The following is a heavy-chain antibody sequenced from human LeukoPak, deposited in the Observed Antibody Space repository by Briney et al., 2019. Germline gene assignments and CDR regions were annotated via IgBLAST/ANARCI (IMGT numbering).Heavy chain of an antibody. CDR1: GFTLSTYS. J-gene: IGHJ4*02. CDR2: ISSSSSYI. D-gene: IGHD3-10*01. V-gene: IGHV3-21*01. Sequence: GGSLRLSCAASGFTLSTYSMNWVRQAPGKGLEWVSSISSSSSYIYYGDAVKGRFTISRDNAKNSLYLQMNSLRAEDTAVYYCARVWFGELFRYFAYWGQGTLVTVSS. CDR3: ARVWFGELFRYFAY.